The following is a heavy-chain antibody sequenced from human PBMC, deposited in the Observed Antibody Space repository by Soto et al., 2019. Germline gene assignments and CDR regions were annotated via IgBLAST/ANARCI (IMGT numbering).Heavy chain of an antibody. Sequence: QVQLQESGPGLVKPSGTLSLTCAVSGGSITSSHWWTWVRQPPGKGLEWIGEIYHSGSTNYNPSLKSRVTMSVDKSKNQFSLKLTSMTAADTAVYYCAREWGGWSEIWGQGTRVTVSS. CDR2: IYHSGST. V-gene: IGHV4-4*02. CDR3: AREWGGWSEI. CDR1: GGSITSSHW. D-gene: IGHD2-15*01. J-gene: IGHJ3*02.